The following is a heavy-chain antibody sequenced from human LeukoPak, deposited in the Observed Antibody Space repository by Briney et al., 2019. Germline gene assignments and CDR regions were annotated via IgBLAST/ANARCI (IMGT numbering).Heavy chain of an antibody. Sequence: GGSLRLSCLASEFTVTSNYMTWVRQAPGRGLEWVSVIYSAGSTYYAASVKGRFVISRDTSKNTLYLQMNSLKVEDTAIYYCATDSGYSSSSLDYWGQGTLVTVSP. V-gene: IGHV3-66*01. D-gene: IGHD6-6*01. CDR3: ATDSGYSSSSLDY. J-gene: IGHJ4*02. CDR2: IYSAGST. CDR1: EFTVTSNY.